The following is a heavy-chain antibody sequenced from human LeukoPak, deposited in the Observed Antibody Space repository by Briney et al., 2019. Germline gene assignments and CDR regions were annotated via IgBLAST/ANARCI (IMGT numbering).Heavy chain of an antibody. CDR2: INWNSGTR. D-gene: IGHD6-19*01. J-gene: IGHJ5*02. Sequence: GGSLRLSCAASGFTFDDFAMHWVRQAPGKGLEGVSGINWNSGTRAYADSVKGRFTISRDNAKNFVYLQMSSLRAEDTAFYYCAKDVDESVAGNNWFDPWGQGTLVTVSS. V-gene: IGHV3-9*01. CDR1: GFTFDDFA. CDR3: AKDVDESVAGNNWFDP.